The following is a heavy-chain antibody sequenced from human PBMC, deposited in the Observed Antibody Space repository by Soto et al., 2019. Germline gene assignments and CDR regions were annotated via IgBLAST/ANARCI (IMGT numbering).Heavy chain of an antibody. Sequence: SVKVCCKASGYTLTSYYMHWVRQAPGQGLEWMGIINPSGGSTSYAQKFQGRVTMTTDTSTSTAYMELRSLRSDDTAVYYCARDKGLYCSGGSCYRIDAFDIWGQGTMVTVSS. CDR2: INPSGGST. CDR1: GYTLTSYY. CDR3: ARDKGLYCSGGSCYRIDAFDI. V-gene: IGHV1-46*01. D-gene: IGHD2-15*01. J-gene: IGHJ3*02.